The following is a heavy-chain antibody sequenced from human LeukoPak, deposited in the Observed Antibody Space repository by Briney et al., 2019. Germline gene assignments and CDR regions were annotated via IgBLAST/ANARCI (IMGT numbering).Heavy chain of an antibody. Sequence: GGSLRLPCAASGLTFSSYWMSWVRQAPGKGLEWVANIKQDGSEKYYVGSVKGRFTISRDNAKNSLYLQMNSLRAEDTAVYYCARESIVGALFDYWGQGTLVTVSS. CDR3: ARESIVGALFDY. V-gene: IGHV3-7*01. J-gene: IGHJ4*02. CDR1: GLTFSSYW. CDR2: IKQDGSEK. D-gene: IGHD1-26*01.